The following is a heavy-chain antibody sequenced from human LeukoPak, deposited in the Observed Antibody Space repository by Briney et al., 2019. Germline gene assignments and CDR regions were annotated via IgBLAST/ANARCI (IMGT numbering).Heavy chain of an antibody. CDR3: ARRRIVGSTDDAFDI. Sequence: GGSLRLSCSASGFTFSSYAMHWVRQAPGKGLEWAAVISSDGNTKYYADSVEGRFTISRGNSNNTLYLQMNTLGADDTAIYYCARRRIVGSTDDAFDIWGQGTMVTLSS. V-gene: IGHV3-30-3*01. CDR1: GFTFSSYA. J-gene: IGHJ3*02. D-gene: IGHD1-26*01. CDR2: ISSDGNTK.